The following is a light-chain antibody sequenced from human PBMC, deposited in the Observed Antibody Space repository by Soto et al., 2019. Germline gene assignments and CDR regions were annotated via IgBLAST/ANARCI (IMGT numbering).Light chain of an antibody. J-gene: IGLJ1*01. CDR2: EVS. CDR1: SSDVGDYNY. CDR3: SSYRSSTTYV. V-gene: IGLV2-14*01. Sequence: QSALTQPASVSGSPGQSITISCTGTSSDVGDYNYVSWYQQHPGKAPKLMIFEVSNRPSGVSNRFSGSKSGNTASLTIFGLQAEDEADYYCSSYRSSTTYVFGTGTKVTVL.